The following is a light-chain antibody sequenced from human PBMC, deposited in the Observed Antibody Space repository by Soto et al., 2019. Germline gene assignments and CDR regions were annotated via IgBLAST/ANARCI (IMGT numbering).Light chain of an antibody. CDR1: QCIRNF. V-gene: IGKV1-27*01. J-gene: IGKJ3*01. CDR3: QKYSSVPV. CDR2: AAS. Sequence: DIQMTQSPTSLSASVGDRVTITCRASQCIRNFVAWYQQKPGKPPKLLIYAASTLQSGVPSRFSGSGSGTDFTLTINSLQPEDVATYSCQKYSSVPVFGPGTKVEI.